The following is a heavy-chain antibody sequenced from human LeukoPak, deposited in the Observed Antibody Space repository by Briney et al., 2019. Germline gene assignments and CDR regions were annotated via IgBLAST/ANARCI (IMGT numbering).Heavy chain of an antibody. CDR3: ARAPGGGWYTLGYYYGMDV. Sequence: GGSLRLSCAASGFTFSSYEMNWVRQAPGKGLEWVSYISSSGSNISYADSVKGRFTISRDNAKNSLYLQMNSLRAEDTAVYYCARAPGGGWYTLGYYYGMDVWGQGTTVTVSS. D-gene: IGHD6-19*01. CDR1: GFTFSSYE. CDR2: ISSSGSNI. J-gene: IGHJ6*02. V-gene: IGHV3-48*03.